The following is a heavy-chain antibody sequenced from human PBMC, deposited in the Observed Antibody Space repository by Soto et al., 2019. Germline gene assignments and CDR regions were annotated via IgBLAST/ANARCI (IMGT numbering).Heavy chain of an antibody. CDR2: ISYSGST. Sequence: QVQLQESGPGLVKPSETLSLTCTVSGGSISSYYWSWIRQPPGKGREWIGYISYSGSTKYNPSLKCRVTLSVDKSRSQVSRKLSSVTGADTAVYYCARDRVGRGVEDYYCYGMDVWGQGTTVTVSS. J-gene: IGHJ6*02. CDR3: ARDRVGRGVEDYYCYGMDV. CDR1: GGSISSYY. V-gene: IGHV4-59*01. D-gene: IGHD3-10*01.